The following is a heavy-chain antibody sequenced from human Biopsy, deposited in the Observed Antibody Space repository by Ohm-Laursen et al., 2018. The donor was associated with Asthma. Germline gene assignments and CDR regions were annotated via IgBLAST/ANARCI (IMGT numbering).Heavy chain of an antibody. D-gene: IGHD2-2*01. Sequence: ASVKVSCKPLGGTFNTYVIGWVRQAPGQGLEWMGGINSVFGTTTYPQKFQDRVTITADDSTSTVYMELSSLGSEDTAVYYCARKAGSCISRTCYSLDFWGQGTLVAVSS. CDR1: GGTFNTYV. V-gene: IGHV1-69*13. J-gene: IGHJ4*02. CDR3: ARKAGSCISRTCYSLDF. CDR2: INSVFGTT.